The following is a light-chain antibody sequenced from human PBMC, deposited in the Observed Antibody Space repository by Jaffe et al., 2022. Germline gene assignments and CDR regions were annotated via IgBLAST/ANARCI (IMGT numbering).Light chain of an antibody. V-gene: IGLV1-40*01. CDR1: SSDIGAGYD. Sequence: QSVLTQPPSVSGAPGQRVTISCTGSSSDIGAGYDVQWYQQLPGTAPKLLVYGNNNRPSGVPERFSASKSGTSASLAIAGLQAEDEADYYCQSYHSTLSGSGVLFGGGTRVTVL. CDR2: GNN. CDR3: QSYHSTLSGSGVL. J-gene: IGLJ2*01.